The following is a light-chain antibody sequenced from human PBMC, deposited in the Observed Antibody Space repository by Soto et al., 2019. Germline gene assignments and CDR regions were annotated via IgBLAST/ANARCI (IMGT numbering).Light chain of an antibody. CDR2: ANN. CDR1: SSNIGAGYD. J-gene: IGLJ1*01. Sequence: QSVLPEPPSVSGAPGPMVTISCTGSSSNIGAGYDVHWYQQLPGTAPKLLIYANNIRPSGVPGRFSGSKSGTSASLAITGLQAEDEADYYCQSYDSSLTGYVFGTGTKVTVL. CDR3: QSYDSSLTGYV. V-gene: IGLV1-40*01.